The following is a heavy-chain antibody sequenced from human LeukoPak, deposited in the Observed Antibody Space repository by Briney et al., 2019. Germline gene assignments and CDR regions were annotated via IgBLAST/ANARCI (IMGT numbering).Heavy chain of an antibody. Sequence: GGSLRLSCAASGNYWMHWVRQAPGKGLEWVSGISGSGGNTYYADSVKGRFTISRDNAKNKLYLQMNSLRAEDTAVYYCAKEAPHCSSTSCYVEFWGQGTLVTVSS. J-gene: IGHJ4*02. CDR1: GNYW. D-gene: IGHD2-2*01. CDR2: ISGSGGNT. CDR3: AKEAPHCSSTSCYVEF. V-gene: IGHV3-23*01.